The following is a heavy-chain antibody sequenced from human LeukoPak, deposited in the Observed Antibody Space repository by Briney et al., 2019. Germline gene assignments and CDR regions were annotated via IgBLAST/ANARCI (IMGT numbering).Heavy chain of an antibody. D-gene: IGHD3-10*01. CDR2: ISYDGSNK. CDR3: ARIAMVRGVIDDY. Sequence: GGSLRLSCAASGFTFSSYAMHWVRQAPGKGLEWVAVISYDGSNKYYADSVKGRFTISRDNSKNTLYLQMNSLRAEDTAVYCCARIAMVRGVIDDYWGQGTLVTVSS. CDR1: GFTFSSYA. J-gene: IGHJ4*02. V-gene: IGHV3-30*04.